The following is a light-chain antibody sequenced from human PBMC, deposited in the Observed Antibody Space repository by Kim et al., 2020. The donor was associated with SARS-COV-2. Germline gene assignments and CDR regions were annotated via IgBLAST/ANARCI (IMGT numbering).Light chain of an antibody. Sequence: SASVGDRIPITCRASQDIGNYLNWFQQKLGKVPKLLMYDASNLQTGVPSRFSGSGSGTDFTFTITSLQPEDFATYYCQQYDSFPYTFGQGTKLEI. V-gene: IGKV1-33*01. CDR2: DAS. CDR1: QDIGNY. CDR3: QQYDSFPYT. J-gene: IGKJ2*01.